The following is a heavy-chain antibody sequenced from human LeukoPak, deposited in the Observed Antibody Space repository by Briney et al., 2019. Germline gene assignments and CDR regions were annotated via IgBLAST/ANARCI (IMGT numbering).Heavy chain of an antibody. J-gene: IGHJ5*02. V-gene: IGHV4-30-4*08. Sequence: SETLSLTCTVSGGSISSSSYYWGWIRQPPGKGLEWIGYIYYSGGTYYNPSLKSRVTISVDTSKNQFSLKLSSVTAADTAVYYCAREAAYCSSTSCYRGGDWFDPWGQGTLVTVSS. CDR2: IYYSGGT. CDR3: AREAAYCSSTSCYRGGDWFDP. CDR1: GGSISSSSYY. D-gene: IGHD2-2*01.